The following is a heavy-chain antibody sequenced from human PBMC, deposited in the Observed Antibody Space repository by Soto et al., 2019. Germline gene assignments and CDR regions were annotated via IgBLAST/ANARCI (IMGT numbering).Heavy chain of an antibody. CDR3: AKQNDILFPDY. CDR1: GFTFSSYS. J-gene: IGHJ4*02. Sequence: SGGSLRLSCVASGFTFSSYSMNWVRQAPGKGLEWVSSISSSSSYIYYADSVKGRFTISRDNSKNTLYLQMNSLRAEDTAVYYCAKQNDILFPDYWGQGTLVTVSS. D-gene: IGHD3-9*01. V-gene: IGHV3-21*04. CDR2: ISSSSSYI.